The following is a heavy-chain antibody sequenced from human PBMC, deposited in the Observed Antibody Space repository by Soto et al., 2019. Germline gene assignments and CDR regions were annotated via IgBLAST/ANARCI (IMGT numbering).Heavy chain of an antibody. CDR3: ARDLGGFFDY. CDR1: GDTVSSNTAA. J-gene: IGHJ4*02. Sequence: PSQTLSLTCDISGDTVSSNTAAWNWIRQSPSRGLEWLGKTYYRSKWYYDYAVSVMSRITIKPDTSKNQFSLQLNSVTPEDSAVYYCARDLGGFFDYWGQGTLVTVSS. CDR2: TYYRSKWYY. V-gene: IGHV6-1*01.